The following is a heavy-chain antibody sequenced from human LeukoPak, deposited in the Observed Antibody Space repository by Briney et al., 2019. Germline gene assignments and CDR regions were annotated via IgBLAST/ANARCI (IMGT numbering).Heavy chain of an antibody. Sequence: GGSLRLSCAASGFTFSSYGMHWVRQAPGKGLEWVAVIWYDGSNKYYADSVKGRFTISRDNSKNTLYLQMNSLRAEDTAVYYCARDPYSSGWSPPTDYWGQGTLVTVSS. CDR1: GFTFSSYG. CDR2: IWYDGSNK. CDR3: ARDPYSSGWSPPTDY. D-gene: IGHD6-19*01. J-gene: IGHJ4*02. V-gene: IGHV3-33*01.